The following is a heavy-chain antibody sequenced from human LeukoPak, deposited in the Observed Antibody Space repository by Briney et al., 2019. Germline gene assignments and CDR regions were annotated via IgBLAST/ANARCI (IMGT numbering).Heavy chain of an antibody. CDR2: ISYSGST. D-gene: IGHD1-26*01. CDR1: GGSISSSPYY. Sequence: SETLSLTCTVSGGSISSSPYYWGWIRQSPGKGLEGIGSISYSGSTFYNPSRKSRLTISVDTSKNQFSLKLSSVTAADTAVYYCARHVKSGSSGGNFDYWGQGTLVTVSS. J-gene: IGHJ4*02. V-gene: IGHV4-39*01. CDR3: ARHVKSGSSGGNFDY.